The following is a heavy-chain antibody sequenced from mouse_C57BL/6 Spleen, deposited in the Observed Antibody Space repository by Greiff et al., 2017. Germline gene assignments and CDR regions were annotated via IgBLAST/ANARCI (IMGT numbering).Heavy chain of an antibody. Sequence: VQLQQSGPGLVQPSQSLSITCTVSGFSLTSSGVHWVRQSPGKGLEWLGVIWSGGSTDYNAAFISRLSISKDNSKTQVFYKMNSLQADDTSIYYCARKGGYDGYSWFAYWGQGTLLTVSA. CDR2: IWSGGST. CDR3: ARKGGYDGYSWFAY. V-gene: IGHV2-2*01. J-gene: IGHJ3*01. CDR1: GFSLTSSG. D-gene: IGHD2-3*01.